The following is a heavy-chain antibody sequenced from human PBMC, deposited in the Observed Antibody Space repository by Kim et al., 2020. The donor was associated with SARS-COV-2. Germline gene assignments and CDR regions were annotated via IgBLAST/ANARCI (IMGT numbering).Heavy chain of an antibody. D-gene: IGHD3-9*01. Sequence: GESLKISCKGSGYSFTSYWISWVRQMPGKGLEWMGRIDPSDSYTNYSPSFQGHVTISADKSISTAYLQWSSLKASDTAMYYCARHPLEYDILTGYSSYFDYWGQGTLVTVSS. CDR2: IDPSDSYT. CDR3: ARHPLEYDILTGYSSYFDY. CDR1: GYSFTSYW. V-gene: IGHV5-10-1*01. J-gene: IGHJ4*02.